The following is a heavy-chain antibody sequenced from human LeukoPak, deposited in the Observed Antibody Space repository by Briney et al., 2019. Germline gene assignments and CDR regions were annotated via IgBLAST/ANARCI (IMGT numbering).Heavy chain of an antibody. Sequence: PGGSLRLSCAASGFTLSSNYMSWVRQAPGKGLEWVSVIYSGGSTYYADSVKGRFTISRDNSKNTLYLQMNSLRAEDTAVYYCAKDLWQQLVAPWGQGTLVTVSS. D-gene: IGHD6-13*01. CDR3: AKDLWQQLVAP. CDR2: IYSGGST. J-gene: IGHJ5*02. CDR1: GFTLSSNY. V-gene: IGHV3-53*01.